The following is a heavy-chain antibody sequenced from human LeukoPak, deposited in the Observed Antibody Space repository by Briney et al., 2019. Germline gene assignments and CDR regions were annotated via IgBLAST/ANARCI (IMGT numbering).Heavy chain of an antibody. CDR1: GGSINNYW. CDR2: IYNSGNT. V-gene: IGHV4-59*01. Sequence: SETLSLTCTVSGGSINNYWWSWIRQPPGKGLEWIGLIYNSGNTNYKPSLKSRVTISVDMSKNQFFLKLSSVTAADTAVYYCARDGNYGDYVSAFDIWGQGTMVTVSS. CDR3: ARDGNYGDYVSAFDI. J-gene: IGHJ3*02. D-gene: IGHD4-17*01.